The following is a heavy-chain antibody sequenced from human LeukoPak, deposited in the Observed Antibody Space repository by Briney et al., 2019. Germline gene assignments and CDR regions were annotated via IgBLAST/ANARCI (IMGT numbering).Heavy chain of an antibody. Sequence: PGGSLRLSCAASGFTISTYGMSWDRQAPGKGLEWVSSISGGTTYYADSVKGRFTISRDNSKNTVSLQMNSLRAEDTAVYYCAKSVYHSGNYWGQGTLVTVSS. CDR2: ISGGTT. CDR3: AKSVYHSGNY. J-gene: IGHJ4*02. D-gene: IGHD3-10*01. V-gene: IGHV3-23*01. CDR1: GFTISTYG.